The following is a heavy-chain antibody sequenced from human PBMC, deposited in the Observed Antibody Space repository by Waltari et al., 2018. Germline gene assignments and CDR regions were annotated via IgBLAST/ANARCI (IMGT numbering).Heavy chain of an antibody. Sequence: QVQLVESGGGVVQPGRSLRLSCAASGFTFSSYAIHWFRQAPGKGPDWVAVISYDGSNNYYADSVKGRFTISRDNSKNTLYLQMNSLRAEDTAVYYCARGGYCSSTSCFRGYYYYYMDVWGKGTTVTVSS. J-gene: IGHJ6*03. D-gene: IGHD2-2*01. CDR3: ARGGYCSSTSCFRGYYYYYMDV. CDR2: ISYDGSNN. V-gene: IGHV3-30*16. CDR1: GFTFSSYA.